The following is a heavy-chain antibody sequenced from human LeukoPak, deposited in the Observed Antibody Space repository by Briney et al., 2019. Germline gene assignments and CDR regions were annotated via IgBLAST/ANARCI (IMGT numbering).Heavy chain of an antibody. V-gene: IGHV4-34*01. CDR2: INHGGST. J-gene: IGHJ4*02. CDR1: GGSFSGYY. CDR3: ARKSAYVVTNAFIDY. Sequence: SETLSLTCAVYGGSFSGYYWSWIRQPPGKGLEWIGEINHGGSTNYNPSLKSRVTISVDTSKNQFSLKLSSVTAADTAVYYCARKSAYVVTNAFIDYWGQGTLVTVSS. D-gene: IGHD2-21*02.